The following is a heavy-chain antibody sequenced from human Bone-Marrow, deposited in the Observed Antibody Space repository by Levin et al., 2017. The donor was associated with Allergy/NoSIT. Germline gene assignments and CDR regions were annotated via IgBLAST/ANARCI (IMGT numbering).Heavy chain of an antibody. J-gene: IGHJ4*02. CDR1: GFTFSDYT. CDR3: ARDFYLGYCSGGSCYYIDH. CDR2: ISSGSSYI. D-gene: IGHD2-15*01. Sequence: GGSLRLSCAASGFTFSDYTMNWVRQAPGKGLEWVSSISSGSSYIYYADSVKGRFTISRDNAKNSLYLQMNSLRAEDTAVYFCARDFYLGYCSGGSCYYIDHWGQGTLVTVSS. V-gene: IGHV3-21*01.